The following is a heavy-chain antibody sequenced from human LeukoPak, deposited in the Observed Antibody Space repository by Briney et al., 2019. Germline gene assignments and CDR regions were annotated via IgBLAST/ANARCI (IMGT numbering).Heavy chain of an antibody. J-gene: IGHJ4*02. CDR2: ISYDGSNK. CDR1: GFTFNNYA. D-gene: IGHD4-23*01. Sequence: GGSLRLSCAASGFTFNNYAMHWVRQAPGKGLEWVAVISYDGSNKYYAASVKGRFTISRDNSKNTLYLQMNSLRAEDTAVYYCARDLYSGVKSPLSSGGQGPLVTVSS. CDR3: ARDLYSGVKSPLSS. V-gene: IGHV3-30-3*01.